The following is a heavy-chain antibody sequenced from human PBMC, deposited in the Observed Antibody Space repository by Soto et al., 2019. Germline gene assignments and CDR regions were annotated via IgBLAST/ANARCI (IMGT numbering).Heavy chain of an antibody. V-gene: IGHV4-4*02. J-gene: IGHJ5*02. Sequence: VQLQESGPGLVKPSGTLSLTCTVSGGSISTTNWWSWVRQSPGKGLEWIGEILHIGSTNYNPSLKSRVTISIDKSKNQFSLRLSSVTAADTAVYYCASGFDSDGLYNGSHPWGQGTLVSVSS. CDR2: ILHIGST. D-gene: IGHD1-26*01. CDR3: ASGFDSDGLYNGSHP. CDR1: GGSISTTNW.